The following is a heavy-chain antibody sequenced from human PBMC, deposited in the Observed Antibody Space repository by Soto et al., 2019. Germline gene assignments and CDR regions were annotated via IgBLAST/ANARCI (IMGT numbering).Heavy chain of an antibody. J-gene: IGHJ6*02. V-gene: IGHV3-74*01. Sequence: EVQLVESGGGLVQPGGSLRLSCAASGFTFSSYWMHWVRQAPGKGLVWVSQINSDRSPRTYADYVKGRFTISRDNAKSTLYLQMNSLRAEDTAVYYCVRDRYYGMDVWGQGTTVTVSS. CDR3: VRDRYYGMDV. CDR1: GFTFSSYW. CDR2: INSDRSPR.